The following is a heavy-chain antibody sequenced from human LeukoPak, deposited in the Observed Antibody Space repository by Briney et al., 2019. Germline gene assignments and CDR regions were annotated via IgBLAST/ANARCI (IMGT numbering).Heavy chain of an antibody. V-gene: IGHV4-34*01. CDR1: GGSFSGYY. D-gene: IGHD3-10*01. J-gene: IGHJ4*02. CDR3: ARTRYYYNSRSYGAPYYFDY. CDR2: IYYSGST. Sequence: SETLSLTCAVYGGSFSGYYWSWIRQPPGKGLEWIGSIYYSGSTYYNPSLKSRVTISVDTSKNQFSLKLSSVTAADTAVYYCARTRYYYNSRSYGAPYYFDYWGRGTLVTVSS.